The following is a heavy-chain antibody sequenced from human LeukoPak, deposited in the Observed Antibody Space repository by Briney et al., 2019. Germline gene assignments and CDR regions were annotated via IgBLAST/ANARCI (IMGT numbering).Heavy chain of an antibody. J-gene: IGHJ4*02. Sequence: PGGSLRLSCAASGLTFSNYAMSWVRQAPGKGLEWVSGISGSGGSTYHADSVKGRFTISRDNSKSTLYLQMNSLRAEDTAVFYCARYSFLLPDFWGQGILVTVSS. V-gene: IGHV3-23*01. CDR2: ISGSGGST. D-gene: IGHD3-22*01. CDR1: GLTFSNYA. CDR3: ARYSFLLPDF.